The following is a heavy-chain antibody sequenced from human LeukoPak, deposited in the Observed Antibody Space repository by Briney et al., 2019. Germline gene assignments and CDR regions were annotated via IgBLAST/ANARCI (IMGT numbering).Heavy chain of an antibody. V-gene: IGHV3-33*08. CDR3: ASLANYGSARSSHGMDV. CDR1: GFTIGNYG. D-gene: IGHD3-10*01. Sequence: PGGSLRLSCVVSGFTIGNYGMHWVRQAPGKGLEWVAVIWYDGSNKYYADSVKGRFTISRDNSKSTLYLQMNSLRAEDTAVYYCASLANYGSARSSHGMDVWGQGTTVTVSS. J-gene: IGHJ6*02. CDR2: IWYDGSNK.